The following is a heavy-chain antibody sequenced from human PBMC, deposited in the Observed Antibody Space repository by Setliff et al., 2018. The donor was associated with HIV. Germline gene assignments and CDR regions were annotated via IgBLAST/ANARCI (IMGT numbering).Heavy chain of an antibody. CDR3: ARSTSPQLFYFDY. J-gene: IGHJ4*02. CDR2: INPNSGGT. CDR1: GYTFTGYY. V-gene: IGHV1-2*02. D-gene: IGHD2-2*01. Sequence: VASVKVSCKASGYTFTGYYMHWVRQAPGQGLEWMGWINPNSGGTNYAQKFQGRVTMTRDTSISTAYMELSRLRSDDTAVYYCARSTSPQLFYFDYWGQGTLVTVSS.